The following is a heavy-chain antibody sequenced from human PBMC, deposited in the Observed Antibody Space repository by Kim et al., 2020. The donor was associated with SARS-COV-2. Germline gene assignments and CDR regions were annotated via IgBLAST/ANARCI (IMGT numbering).Heavy chain of an antibody. V-gene: IGHV3-20*04. Sequence: GGSLRLSCVASGFDFGNIGMSWVSQVPGKGLQWVSHVNWNGGTTSYADSVRGRFTISRDNAKNSLFLQMNSLRTEDTAFYYCARQPHRSGARSSLWDYW. CDR1: GFDFGNIG. CDR3: ARQPHRSGARSSLWDY. CDR2: VNWNGGTT. J-gene: IGHJ4*01. D-gene: IGHD3-10*01.